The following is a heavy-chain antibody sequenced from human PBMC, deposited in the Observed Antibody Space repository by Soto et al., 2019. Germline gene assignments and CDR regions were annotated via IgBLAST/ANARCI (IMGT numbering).Heavy chain of an antibody. V-gene: IGHV1-3*01. J-gene: IGHJ4*02. Sequence: ASVKVSCKASGYTFTRYAMHWVRQAPGQRLEWMGWINAGNGNTKYSQKFQGRVTITTDTSASTAYMELSSLRSEDTAVYYCARDGAVAGDSNFDYWGQGTLVTVSS. D-gene: IGHD6-19*01. CDR2: INAGNGNT. CDR3: ARDGAVAGDSNFDY. CDR1: GYTFTRYA.